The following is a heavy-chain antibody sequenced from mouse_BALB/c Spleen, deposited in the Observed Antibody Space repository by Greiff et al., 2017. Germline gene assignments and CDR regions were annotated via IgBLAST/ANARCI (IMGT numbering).Heavy chain of an antibody. CDR3: ARDSGSAAYSAMDY. V-gene: IGHV5-4*02. D-gene: IGHD1-1*01. Sequence: DVMLVESGGGLVKPGGSLKLSCAASGFTFSDYYMSWVRQTPEKRLEWVATISDGGSYTYYPDSVRGRCIISRDNAKNKLYLQMSSLKSEDTAMYYGARDSGSAAYSAMDYWGQGTTVTVSS. J-gene: IGHJ4*01. CDR1: GFTFSDYY. CDR2: ISDGGSYT.